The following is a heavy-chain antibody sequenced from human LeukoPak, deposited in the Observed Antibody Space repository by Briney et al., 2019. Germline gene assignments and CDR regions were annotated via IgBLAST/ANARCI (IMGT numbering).Heavy chain of an antibody. Sequence: GGSLRLSCAASGFTFSDYSMNWVRQAPGKGLEWVSSISRSSRHVYYAGSVKGRFTISRGNAKNSLYLQMNSLRAEDMAVYFCVRDLMGSGSTTAYLHHWGQGTLVTVSS. D-gene: IGHD1-1*01. V-gene: IGHV3-21*01. CDR2: ISRSSRHV. J-gene: IGHJ1*01. CDR3: VRDLMGSGSTTAYLHH. CDR1: GFTFSDYS.